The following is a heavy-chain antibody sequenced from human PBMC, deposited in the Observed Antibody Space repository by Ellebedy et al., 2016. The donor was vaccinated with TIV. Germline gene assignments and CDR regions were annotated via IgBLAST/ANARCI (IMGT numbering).Heavy chain of an antibody. CDR2: IKQDGSEK. CDR1: GFTFSSYW. CDR3: ARDEKAQFYPPYGSGPRSYYYGMDV. V-gene: IGHV3-7*01. J-gene: IGHJ6*02. D-gene: IGHD3-10*01. Sequence: PGGSLRLSCAASGFTFSSYWMSWVRQAPGKGLEWVANIKQDGSEKYYVDSAKGRFTISRDNAKNSLYLQMNSLRAEDTAVYYCARDEKAQFYPPYGSGPRSYYYGMDVWGHGTTVTVSS.